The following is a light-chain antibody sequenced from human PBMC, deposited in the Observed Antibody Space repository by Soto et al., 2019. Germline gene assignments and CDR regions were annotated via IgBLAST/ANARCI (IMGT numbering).Light chain of an antibody. J-gene: IGKJ5*01. CDR2: GAS. Sequence: VLTQSPGTLSLSPGERGALSCRASQSVSSNYVAWYQQKPGQAPRLLISGASKRATGTPDRFRGSVSGTDFTLTISSLETEDFAVYYGQQRSNWPPITFGQGTRLEIK. V-gene: IGKV3D-20*02. CDR1: QSVSSNY. CDR3: QQRSNWPPIT.